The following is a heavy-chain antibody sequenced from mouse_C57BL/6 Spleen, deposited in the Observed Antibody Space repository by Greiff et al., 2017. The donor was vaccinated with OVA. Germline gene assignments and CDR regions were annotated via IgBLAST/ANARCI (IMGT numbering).Heavy chain of an antibody. CDR1: GYSITSGYY. CDR3: ARRYYGMDY. J-gene: IGHJ4*01. CDR2: ISYDGSN. V-gene: IGHV3-6*01. Sequence: EVKLVESGPGLVKPSQSLSLTCSVTGYSITSGYYWNWIRQFPGNKLEWMGYISYDGSNNYNPSLKNRISITRDTSKNQFFLKLNSVTTEDTATYYCARRYYGMDYWGQGTSVTVSS.